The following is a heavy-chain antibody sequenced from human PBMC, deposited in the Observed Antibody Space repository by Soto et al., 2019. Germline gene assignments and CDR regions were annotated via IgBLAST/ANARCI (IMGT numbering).Heavy chain of an antibody. J-gene: IGHJ5*02. V-gene: IGHV4-34*01. CDR3: ARGVPAGSSNNWFDP. D-gene: IGHD2-2*01. Sequence: QVQLQQWGAGLLKPSETLSLTCAVYGGSFSGYYWSWIRQPPGKGLEWIGEINHSGSTNYNPSLKSRVTISVDTSKNQFSLKLSSVIAADTAVYYCARGVPAGSSNNWFDPWGQGTLVTVSS. CDR1: GGSFSGYY. CDR2: INHSGST.